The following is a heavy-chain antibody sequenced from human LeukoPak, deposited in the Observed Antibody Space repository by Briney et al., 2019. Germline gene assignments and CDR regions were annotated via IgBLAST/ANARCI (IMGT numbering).Heavy chain of an antibody. CDR1: GFTFSSYA. V-gene: IGHV3-23*01. D-gene: IGHD2-15*01. CDR3: AKDKVFGYCSGGSCYGRFDP. Sequence: GGSLRLSCAASGFTFSSYAMSWVRQAPGKGLEWVSAISGSGGSTYYADSVKGRFTISRDNSKNTLYLQMNSLRAEDTAVYYCAKDKVFGYCSGGSCYGRFDPWGQGTLVTVSS. J-gene: IGHJ5*02. CDR2: ISGSGGST.